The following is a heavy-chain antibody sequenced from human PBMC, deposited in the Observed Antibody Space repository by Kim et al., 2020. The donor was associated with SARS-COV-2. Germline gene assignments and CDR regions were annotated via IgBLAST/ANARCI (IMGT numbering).Heavy chain of an antibody. CDR2: IIPILGIA. CDR1: GGTFSSYA. CDR3: ARGTGIAVAGTIDY. V-gene: IGHV1-69*04. D-gene: IGHD6-19*01. Sequence: SVKVSCKASGGTFSSYAISWVRQAPGQGLEWMGRIIPILGIANYAQKFQGRVTITADKSTSTAYMELSSLRSEDTAVYYCARGTGIAVAGTIDYWGQGTLVTVSS. J-gene: IGHJ4*02.